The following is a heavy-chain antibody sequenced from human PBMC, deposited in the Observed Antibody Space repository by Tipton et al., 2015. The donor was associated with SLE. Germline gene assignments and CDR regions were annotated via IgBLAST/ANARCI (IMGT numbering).Heavy chain of an antibody. CDR1: GDSVSSDKW. CDR2: IHRSGST. V-gene: IGHV4-4*02. D-gene: IGHD3-10*01. CDR3: ATGPLWFRELLDREYFQH. Sequence: TLSLTCDVSGDSVSSDKWWSWVRQSPGKGLEWIGEIHRSGSTNYNPSLKSRVTISVDTSKNQFSLKLSSVTAADTAVYYCATGPLWFRELLDREYFQHWGQGTLVTVSS. J-gene: IGHJ1*01.